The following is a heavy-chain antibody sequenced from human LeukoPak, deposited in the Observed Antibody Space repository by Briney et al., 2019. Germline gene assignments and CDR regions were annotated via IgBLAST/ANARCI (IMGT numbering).Heavy chain of an antibody. CDR1: GFTFNSHA. CDR2: ISGDGRRT. V-gene: IGHV3-23*01. CDR3: VSRGGASVFCYFDF. J-gene: IGHJ4*02. D-gene: IGHD3-10*01. Sequence: GGSLRLSCTASGFTFNSHALTWVRQAPGKGPEWTSSISGDGRRTFYSDSVRGRFTISRDNSRNTLYLQMNSLRADDTAVYYCVSRGGASVFCYFDFWGQGTLVTVSS.